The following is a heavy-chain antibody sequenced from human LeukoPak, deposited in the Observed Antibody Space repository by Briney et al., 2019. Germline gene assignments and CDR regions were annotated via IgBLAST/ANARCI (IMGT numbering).Heavy chain of an antibody. CDR2: INHSGST. J-gene: IGHJ4*02. Sequence: SETLSLTCAVYGGSFSGYYWSWIRQPPGKGLEWIGEINHSGSTNYNPSLKSRVTISVDTSKNQFSLKLSSVTAADTAVYYCARDRDGDFDYWGQGTLVTVSS. CDR3: ARDRDGDFDY. CDR1: GGSFSGYY. V-gene: IGHV4-34*01. D-gene: IGHD5-24*01.